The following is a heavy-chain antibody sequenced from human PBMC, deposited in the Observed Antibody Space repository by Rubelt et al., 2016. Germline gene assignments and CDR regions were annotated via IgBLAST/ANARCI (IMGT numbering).Heavy chain of an antibody. V-gene: IGHV3-21*01. CDR3: ARSLGGSDY. J-gene: IGHJ4*02. D-gene: IGHD1-26*01. Sequence: SMKGRYTISRDNAKNSLYVQMNSLRAEDTAVYYCARSLGGSDYWGQGTLVTVSS.